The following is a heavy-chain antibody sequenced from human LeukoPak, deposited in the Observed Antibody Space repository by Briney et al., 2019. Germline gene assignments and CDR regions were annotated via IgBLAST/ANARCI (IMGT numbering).Heavy chain of an antibody. V-gene: IGHV4-31*03. Sequence: PSETLSLTCTVSGGSISSGGYYWSWIRQHPGKGLEWIGYIYYSGSTYYNPSLKSRVTISVDTSKNQFSLKLSSVTAADTAVYYCARLRRGSRGPVAIDYWGQGTLVTVSS. J-gene: IGHJ4*02. CDR3: ARLRRGSRGPVAIDY. D-gene: IGHD5-12*01. CDR2: IYYSGST. CDR1: GGSISSGGYY.